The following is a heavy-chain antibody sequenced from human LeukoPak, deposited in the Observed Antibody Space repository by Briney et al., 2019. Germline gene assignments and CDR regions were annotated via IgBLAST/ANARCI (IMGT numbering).Heavy chain of an antibody. V-gene: IGHV4-59*06. CDR3: ARTITIFGALGYFDY. CDR2: IYYSGNT. D-gene: IGHD3-3*01. J-gene: IGHJ4*02. CDR1: GGSISSYS. Sequence: PSETLSLTCTVSGGSISSYSWSWVRQHPGKGLEWIAYIYYSGNTYYNPSLKRRVTISVDTSKNQFSLKLSSVTAADTAVYYCARTITIFGALGYFDYWGQGTLVTVSS.